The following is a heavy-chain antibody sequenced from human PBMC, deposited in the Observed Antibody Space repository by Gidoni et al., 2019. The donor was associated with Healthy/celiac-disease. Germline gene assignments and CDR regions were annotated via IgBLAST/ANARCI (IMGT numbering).Heavy chain of an antibody. CDR1: GYTFTSYY. Sequence: QVQLVQSGAEVKKPGASVKVSCKASGYTFTSYYIHWVRQAPGQGLEWMGIINPSGGSTSYAQKFQGRVTMTRDTSTSTVYMELSSLRSEDTAVYYCARDGITMVRGVIITYYFDYWGQGTLVTVSS. D-gene: IGHD3-10*01. CDR2: INPSGGST. CDR3: ARDGITMVRGVIITYYFDY. V-gene: IGHV1-46*01. J-gene: IGHJ4*02.